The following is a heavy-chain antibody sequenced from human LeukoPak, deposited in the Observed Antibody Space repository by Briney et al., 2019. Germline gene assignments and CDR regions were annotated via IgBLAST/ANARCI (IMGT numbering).Heavy chain of an antibody. CDR3: ARGPSDSSSWYGDYFDY. D-gene: IGHD6-13*01. J-gene: IGHJ4*02. CDR1: GFTFSSYS. CDR2: ISSSSSYI. Sequence: PGGSLRLSCAASGFTFSSYSMNWVRQAPGKGLEWVSSISSSSSYIYYADSVKGRFTISRDNAKNSLYLQMNSLRAEDTAVYYCARGPSDSSSWYGDYFDYWGQGTLVTVSS. V-gene: IGHV3-21*01.